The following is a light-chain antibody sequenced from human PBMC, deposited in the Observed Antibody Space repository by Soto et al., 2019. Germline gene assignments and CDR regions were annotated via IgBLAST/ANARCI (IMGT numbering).Light chain of an antibody. V-gene: IGKV1-5*01. CDR3: QQYNSYSAIT. CDR1: QDIAGY. Sequence: DIQVTQSPSSVSASVGDRVTITCRASQDIAGYLAWYQHKPGRTPELLIYDASSLESGVPSRFSGSGSGTEFTLTISSLQPDDFATYYCQQYNSYSAITFGQGTRLEIK. J-gene: IGKJ5*01. CDR2: DAS.